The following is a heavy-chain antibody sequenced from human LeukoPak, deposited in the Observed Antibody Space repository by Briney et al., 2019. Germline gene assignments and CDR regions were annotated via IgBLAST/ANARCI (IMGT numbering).Heavy chain of an antibody. CDR1: GGSISSGGYY. D-gene: IGHD2-2*03. CDR3: ARDSSGYCSSTSCYGVNIGFDY. J-gene: IGHJ4*02. Sequence: SETLSLTCTVSGGSISSGGYYWSWTRQHPGKCLEWIGYIYYSGSTYYNPSLKSRLTISVDTSKNQFSMKLSSVTAADTAVYYCARDSSGYCSSTSCYGVNIGFDYWGQGTLVTVSS. CDR2: IYYSGST. V-gene: IGHV4-31*03.